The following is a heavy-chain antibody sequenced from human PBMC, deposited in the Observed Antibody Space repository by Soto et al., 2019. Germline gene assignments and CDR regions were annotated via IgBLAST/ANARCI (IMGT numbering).Heavy chain of an antibody. Sequence: GGSLRLSCAASGFTFSSYGMHWVRQAPGKGLEWVAVIWYDGSNKFYVDSLKGRFTISRDNSKKTLYLQVISLRAEDTAVYFCARDDYDSSGYYYVDYWGQGTLVTVSS. CDR3: ARDDYDSSGYYYVDY. CDR1: GFTFSSYG. CDR2: IWYDGSNK. V-gene: IGHV3-33*01. J-gene: IGHJ4*02. D-gene: IGHD3-22*01.